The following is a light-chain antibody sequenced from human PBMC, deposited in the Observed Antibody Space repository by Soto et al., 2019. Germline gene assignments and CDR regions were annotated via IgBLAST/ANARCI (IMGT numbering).Light chain of an antibody. J-gene: IGKJ1*01. CDR2: GAS. Sequence: EIVMTQSPATLSVSPGERATLSCRASQSVSNSYLAWYQQKPGQAPRLLIYGASTRATGIPARFSGSGSGTEFTLTISSLQSEDFAFYYCQQFHYWWTFGQGTKVDIK. V-gene: IGKV3-15*01. CDR3: QQFHYWWT. CDR1: QSVSNSY.